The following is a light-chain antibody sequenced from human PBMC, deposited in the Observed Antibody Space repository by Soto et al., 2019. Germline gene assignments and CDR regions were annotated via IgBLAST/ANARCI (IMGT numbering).Light chain of an antibody. CDR2: WAS. V-gene: IGKV4-1*01. CDR3: QQYCRPWT. Sequence: DIVLTQSPDSLAVSLGERATINCKSSQSVLYSSNNKNYLAWYQQKPGQPPKLHIYWASTRESGGPDRFSGSGSGTDSTITISSLQAEDVAVYYCQQYCRPWTFGQGTKVEIK. CDR1: QSVLYSSNNKNY. J-gene: IGKJ1*01.